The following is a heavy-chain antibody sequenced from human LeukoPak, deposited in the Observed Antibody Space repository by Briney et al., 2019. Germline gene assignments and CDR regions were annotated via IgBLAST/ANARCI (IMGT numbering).Heavy chain of an antibody. CDR1: GGSISSYY. CDR2: IYYSGST. Sequence: SETVSLTCTVSGGSISSYYWSWIRQPPGKGLEWIGYIYYSGSTNYNPSPKSRVTISVDTSKNQFSLNLNSVTAADTAVYYCARGVDYDFWSGTLFDPWGQGTLVSVSS. D-gene: IGHD3-3*01. J-gene: IGHJ5*02. V-gene: IGHV4-59*01. CDR3: ARGVDYDFWSGTLFDP.